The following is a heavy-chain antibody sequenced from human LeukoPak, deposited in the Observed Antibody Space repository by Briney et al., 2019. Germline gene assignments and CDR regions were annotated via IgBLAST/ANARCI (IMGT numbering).Heavy chain of an antibody. V-gene: IGHV3-66*01. J-gene: IGHJ6*02. D-gene: IGHD4-17*01. Sequence: GGSLRLSCAASGFTVSSNYMSWVRQAPGKGLEWVSVIYSGGSTYYADSVKGRFTISRDNSKNTLYLQMNSPRAEDTAVYYCARDATDYGMDVWGQGTTVTVSS. CDR1: GFTVSSNY. CDR2: IYSGGST. CDR3: ARDATDYGMDV.